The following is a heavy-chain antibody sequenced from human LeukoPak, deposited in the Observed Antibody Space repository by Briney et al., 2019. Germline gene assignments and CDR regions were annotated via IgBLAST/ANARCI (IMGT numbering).Heavy chain of an antibody. J-gene: IGHJ5*02. CDR1: GGSISSGSYY. Sequence: PSETLSLTCTVSGGSISSGSYYWSWIRQPAGKGLEWIGRIYTSGSTNYNPSLKSRVTISVDTSKNQFSLKLSSVTAADTAVYYCAGIVVVPAAPHPHNWFDPWGQGTLVTVSS. CDR3: AGIVVVPAAPHPHNWFDP. V-gene: IGHV4-61*02. CDR2: IYTSGST. D-gene: IGHD2-2*01.